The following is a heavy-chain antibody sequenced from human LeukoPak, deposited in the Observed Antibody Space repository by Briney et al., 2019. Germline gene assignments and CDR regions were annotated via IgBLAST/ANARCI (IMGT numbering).Heavy chain of an antibody. CDR2: INHSGST. CDR3: ARVLYGSGSYYTVYYYMDV. V-gene: IGHV4-34*01. D-gene: IGHD3-10*01. CDR1: GGSFSGYY. Sequence: SETLSLTCAVYGGSFSGYYRSWIRQPPGKGLEWIGEINHSGSTNYNPSLKSRVTISVDTSKNQFSLKLSSVTAADTAVYYCARVLYGSGSYYTVYYYMDVWGKGTTVTVSS. J-gene: IGHJ6*03.